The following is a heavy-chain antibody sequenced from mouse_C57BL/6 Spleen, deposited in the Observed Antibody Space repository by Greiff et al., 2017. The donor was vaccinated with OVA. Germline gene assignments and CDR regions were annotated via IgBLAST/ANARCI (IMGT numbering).Heavy chain of an antibody. CDR1: GYAFSSYW. V-gene: IGHV1-80*01. J-gene: IGHJ4*01. Sequence: VQLQESGAELVKPGASVKISCKASGYAFSSYWMNWVKQRPGQGLEWIGQIYPGDGDTNYNGKFKGKATLTADKSSSTAYMQLSSLTSEDSAVYFCAIIYYGNSYAMDYWGQGTSVTVSS. D-gene: IGHD2-1*01. CDR2: IYPGDGDT. CDR3: AIIYYGNSYAMDY.